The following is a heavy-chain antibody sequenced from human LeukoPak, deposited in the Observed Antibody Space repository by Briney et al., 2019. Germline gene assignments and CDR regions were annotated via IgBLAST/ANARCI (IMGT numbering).Heavy chain of an antibody. J-gene: IGHJ2*01. D-gene: IGHD5-18*01. CDR1: GFTFSNYA. V-gene: IGHV3-48*04. CDR2: ISTSSTTI. Sequence: GGSLRLSCAASGFTFSNYAMNWVRQAPGKGLEWVSYISTSSTTIYYADSVRGRFTISRDNAKNSLYLQMNSLRAEDTAVYYCARSQLWLPNWYFDLWGRGTLVTVSS. CDR3: ARSQLWLPNWYFDL.